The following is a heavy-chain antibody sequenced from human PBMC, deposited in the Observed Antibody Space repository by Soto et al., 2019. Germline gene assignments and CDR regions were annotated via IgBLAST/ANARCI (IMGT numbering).Heavy chain of an antibody. D-gene: IGHD3-10*01. V-gene: IGHV3-33*01. J-gene: IGHJ4*02. Sequence: GGSLRLSCAASGFTFRNFGMHWVRQPPDKGLAWVATIWYDGTTKYSEDSVKGRITISRDNAQGMVYLQMNNLRVEGAAMYYCAMSLGLFNGSASHSNDYWGQGTTVSVSS. CDR1: GFTFRNFG. CDR2: IWYDGTTK. CDR3: AMSLGLFNGSASHSNDY.